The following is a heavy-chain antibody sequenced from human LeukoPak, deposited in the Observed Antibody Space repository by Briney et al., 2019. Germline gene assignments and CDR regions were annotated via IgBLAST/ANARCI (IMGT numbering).Heavy chain of an antibody. Sequence: SETLSLTCVVYGGSLSGYYWSWIRQPPGKGLEWIGEVKQSGTTSYNPSLKSRVTISVDTSKNQFSLNLNSVTAADTAVYYCASRRSGYSYDYWGQGTLVTVSS. J-gene: IGHJ4*02. CDR3: ASRRSGYSYDY. D-gene: IGHD3-3*01. CDR1: GGSLSGYY. V-gene: IGHV4-34*01. CDR2: VKQSGTT.